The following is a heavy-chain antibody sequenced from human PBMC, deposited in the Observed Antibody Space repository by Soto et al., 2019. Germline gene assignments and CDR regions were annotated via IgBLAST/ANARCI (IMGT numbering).Heavy chain of an antibody. V-gene: IGHV4-34*01. CDR3: ARGHGSIAAAGDYFDY. CDR1: GGSFSGYY. Sequence: SETLSLTCAVYGGSFSGYYWSWIRQPPGKGLEWIGEINHSGSTNYNPSLKSRVTISVDTSKNQFSLKLSSVTAADTAVYYCARGHGSIAAAGDYFDYWGQGTLVPVSS. CDR2: INHSGST. J-gene: IGHJ4*02. D-gene: IGHD6-13*01.